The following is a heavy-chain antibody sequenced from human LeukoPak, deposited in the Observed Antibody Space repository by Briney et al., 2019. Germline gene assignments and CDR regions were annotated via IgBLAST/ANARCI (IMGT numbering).Heavy chain of an antibody. J-gene: IGHJ4*02. CDR3: ARVSYYYGSGSYRPTAVYYFDY. V-gene: IGHV3-7*04. D-gene: IGHD3-10*01. CDR1: GFTFSSYW. CDR2: IKQDGSEK. Sequence: GGSLRLSCAASGFTFSSYWMSWVRQAPGKGLEWVANIKQDGSEKYYVDSVKGRFTISRDNAKNTLYLQMNSLRAEDTAVYYCARVSYYYGSGSYRPTAVYYFDYWGQGTLVTVSS.